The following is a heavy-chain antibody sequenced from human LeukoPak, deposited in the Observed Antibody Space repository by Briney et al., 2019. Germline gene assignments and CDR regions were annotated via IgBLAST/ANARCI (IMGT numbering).Heavy chain of an antibody. CDR1: GGSISSYY. Sequence: PSETLTLTCTVSGGSISSYYWSWIRQPAGKGLEWIGRIYTSGSTNYNPALKSRVTMSVDTSKSQFSLKLKSVTAADTAVYYCARDDYSNSYWYFNLWGRGTLVTVSS. V-gene: IGHV4-4*07. J-gene: IGHJ2*01. D-gene: IGHD4-11*01. CDR2: IYTSGST. CDR3: ARDDYSNSYWYFNL.